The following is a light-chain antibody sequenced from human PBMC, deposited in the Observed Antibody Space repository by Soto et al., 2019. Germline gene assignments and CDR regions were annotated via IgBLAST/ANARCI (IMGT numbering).Light chain of an antibody. V-gene: IGKV1-17*01. CDR3: QQYNSYSQT. CDR2: TAS. Sequence: DIQMTQSPSSPSASVGDRVTITCGASQNIKKYLNWYQQKPGKAPNLLIYTASSLQVGFPSRFSGSGSGTEFTLTISSLQPDDFATYYCQQYNSYSQTFGQGTKVDIK. J-gene: IGKJ1*01. CDR1: QNIKKY.